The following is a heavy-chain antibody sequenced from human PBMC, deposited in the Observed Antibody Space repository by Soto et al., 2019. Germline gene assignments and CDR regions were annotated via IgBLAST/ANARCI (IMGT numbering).Heavy chain of an antibody. V-gene: IGHV1-69*13. J-gene: IGHJ6*02. D-gene: IGHD1-7*01. CDR3: ARDQGTGTTSYYYYGMDV. CDR2: IIPIFGTA. Sequence: SVKVSCKASGGTFSSYSISWVRQAPGQGLEWMGGIIPIFGTANYAQKFQGRVTITADESTSTAYMELSSLRSEDTAVYYCARDQGTGTTSYYYYGMDVWGQGTTVTVSS. CDR1: GGTFSSYS.